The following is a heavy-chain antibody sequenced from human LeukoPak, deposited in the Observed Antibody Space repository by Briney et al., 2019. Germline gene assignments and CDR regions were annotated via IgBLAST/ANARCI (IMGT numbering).Heavy chain of an antibody. V-gene: IGHV1-8*03. Sequence: ASVKVSCKASGYTFSNFDINWVRQAPGQGLEWMGWMNPNSGITGYAQKFQGRVTITRSTSMSTAYMELSSLRSEDTAVYYCARGLVGNGYNQFWGQGTLVTVSS. CDR2: MNPNSGIT. CDR1: GYTFSNFD. J-gene: IGHJ4*02. CDR3: ARGLVGNGYNQF. D-gene: IGHD5-24*01.